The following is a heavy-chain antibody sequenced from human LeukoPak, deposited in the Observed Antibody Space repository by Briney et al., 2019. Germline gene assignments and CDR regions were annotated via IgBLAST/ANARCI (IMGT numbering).Heavy chain of an antibody. D-gene: IGHD1/OR15-1a*01. J-gene: IGHJ4*02. Sequence: GESLKISCKGSGYSFTPYWIGWVRQMPGKGLEWIGIIFPGDSDTTYGPSLQGQVTISADKSINTAYLQWGSLSAWDTAMYYCATSESQTRFDYWGQGTPVTVSS. V-gene: IGHV5-51*01. CDR1: GYSFTPYW. CDR2: IFPGDSDT. CDR3: ATSESQTRFDY.